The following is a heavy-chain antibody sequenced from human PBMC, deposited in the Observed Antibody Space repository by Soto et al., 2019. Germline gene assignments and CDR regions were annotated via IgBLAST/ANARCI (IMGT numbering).Heavy chain of an antibody. CDR3: AIRRGVVVPVDY. CDR2: INHSGST. Sequence: QVQLQQWGAGLLKPSETLSLTCAVYGGSFSGYYWSWIRQPPGKGLEWIGEINHSGSTNYNPSLRCRVTISVDTSKNQFSLKLSSVTAADTAVYYCAIRRGVVVPVDYWGQGTLVTVSS. V-gene: IGHV4-34*01. CDR1: GGSFSGYY. D-gene: IGHD2-2*01. J-gene: IGHJ4*02.